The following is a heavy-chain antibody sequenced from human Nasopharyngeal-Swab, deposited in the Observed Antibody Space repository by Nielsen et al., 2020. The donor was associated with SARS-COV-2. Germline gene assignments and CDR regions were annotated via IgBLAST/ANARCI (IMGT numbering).Heavy chain of an antibody. Sequence: GGSLRLSCAASGFTFSSSGMLWVRQAPGKGLEWVAVISHDGSNEYYGDSVKGRFTISRDNSKNTLYLQMNSLRVDDTAVYYCAKDVHGDYGGIDYWGQGILVTVSS. V-gene: IGHV3-30*18. J-gene: IGHJ4*02. CDR2: ISHDGSNE. CDR1: GFTFSSSG. D-gene: IGHD4-17*01. CDR3: AKDVHGDYGGIDY.